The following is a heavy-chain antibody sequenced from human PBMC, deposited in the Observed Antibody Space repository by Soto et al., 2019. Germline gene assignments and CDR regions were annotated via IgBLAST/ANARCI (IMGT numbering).Heavy chain of an antibody. Sequence: VESLKISCKGSGYSFTSYCIGWVRQMPGRGLEWMGIIYPGDSDTRYSPSFQGQATISADKSISTAYLQWSSLKASDTAMYYCARLLEMATNPNFDYWGQGTLVTVSS. CDR3: ARLLEMATNPNFDY. J-gene: IGHJ4*02. V-gene: IGHV5-51*01. D-gene: IGHD5-12*01. CDR1: GYSFTSYC. CDR2: IYPGDSDT.